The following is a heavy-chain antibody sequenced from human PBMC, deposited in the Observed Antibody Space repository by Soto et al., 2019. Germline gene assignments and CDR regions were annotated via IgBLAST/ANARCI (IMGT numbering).Heavy chain of an antibody. CDR2: TSYDGTKK. Sequence: PGGSLRLSCAVSGFPFSSYGMHWVRQAPGKGLEWVAITSYDGTKKNYADSVKGRFTISRDNSNNTLYLQMNSLRGADTAVYYCARDDGWGAAASLKFYYGMDVWGQGTTVTVSS. CDR3: ARDDGWGAAASLKFYYGMDV. CDR1: GFPFSSYG. D-gene: IGHD6-13*01. V-gene: IGHV3-30*03. J-gene: IGHJ6*02.